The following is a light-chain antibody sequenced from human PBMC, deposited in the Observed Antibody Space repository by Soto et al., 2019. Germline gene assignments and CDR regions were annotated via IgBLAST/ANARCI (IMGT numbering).Light chain of an antibody. V-gene: IGLV2-11*01. CDR3: WSYGGSYTSEV. J-gene: IGLJ2*01. CDR1: SSDVGGYVY. CDR2: DVN. Sequence: QSALTQPRSVSGSPGQPVTISCTGISSDVGGYVYVSWYQQHPGKAPNLIIYDVNKRPSGVPHRFSGSKSGNTASLAISGLQEEEEANYYCWSYGGSYTSEVFGGGTKLTVL.